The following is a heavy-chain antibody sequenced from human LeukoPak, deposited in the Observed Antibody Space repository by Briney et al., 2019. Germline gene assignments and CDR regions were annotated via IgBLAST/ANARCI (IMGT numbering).Heavy chain of an antibody. Sequence: GRSLRLPCATSGFTFSSYAMHWVRQAPGKGLEWVSAISGSGGSTYYADSVKGRFTISRDNSKNTLYLQMNSLRAEDTAVYYCAKDRPQTGYCSGGSYYVPYAFDIWGQGTMVTVSS. CDR1: GFTFSSYA. D-gene: IGHD2-15*01. CDR3: AKDRPQTGYCSGGSYYVPYAFDI. J-gene: IGHJ3*02. V-gene: IGHV3-23*01. CDR2: ISGSGGST.